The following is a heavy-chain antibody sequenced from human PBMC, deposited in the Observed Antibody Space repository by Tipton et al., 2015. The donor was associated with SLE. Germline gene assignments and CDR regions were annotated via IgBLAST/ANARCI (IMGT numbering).Heavy chain of an antibody. CDR3: ARNGSGYSYFDY. CDR2: IYTSGST. J-gene: IGHJ4*02. V-gene: IGHV4-39*07. Sequence: TLSLTCTVSGGSISSSSYYWGWIRQPPGKGLEWIGSIYTSGSTNYNPSLKSRVTISVDTSKNQFSLKLSSVTAADTAVYYCARNGSGYSYFDYWGQGTLVTVSS. CDR1: GGSISSSSYY. D-gene: IGHD3-22*01.